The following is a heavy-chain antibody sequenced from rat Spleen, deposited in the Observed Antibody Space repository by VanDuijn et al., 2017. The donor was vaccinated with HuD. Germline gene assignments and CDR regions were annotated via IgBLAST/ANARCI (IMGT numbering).Heavy chain of an antibody. CDR3: ARNNNYGYYYVMDA. V-gene: IGHV3-3*01. J-gene: IGHJ4*01. CDR2: INSAGST. Sequence: EVQLQESGPGLVKPSQSLSLTCSVTGYSITSNYWGWIRKFPGNKLEWMGYINSAGSTNYNPSLKSRISITRDTSKNQFFLQVNSVTTEDTATYYCARNNNYGYYYVMDAWGQGASVTVSS. D-gene: IGHD1-10*01. CDR1: GYSITSNY.